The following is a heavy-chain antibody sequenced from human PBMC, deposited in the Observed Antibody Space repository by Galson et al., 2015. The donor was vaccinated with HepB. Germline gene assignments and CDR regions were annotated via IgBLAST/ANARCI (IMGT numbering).Heavy chain of an antibody. V-gene: IGHV3-64D*06. CDR2: ITSNGGST. CDR3: VKDRGAARSNFDY. CDR1: GFTFSSYG. D-gene: IGHD6-6*01. Sequence: SLRLSCAASGFTFSSYGMHWVRQAPGKGLEYVSAITSNGGSTYYADSVKGRFTISRDNSKNTLYLQMSSLRAEDTAVYYCVKDRGAARSNFDYWGQGTLVIVSS. J-gene: IGHJ4*02.